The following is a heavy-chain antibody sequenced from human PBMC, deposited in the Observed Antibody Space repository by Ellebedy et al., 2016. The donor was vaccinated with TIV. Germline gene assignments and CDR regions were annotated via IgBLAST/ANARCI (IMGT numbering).Heavy chain of an antibody. Sequence: GGSLRLXXAASGFDFDDHAMHWVRQAPGKGLEWVSGISWNSFDINYADSVRGRFTTSRDNAKNSLYLQMDSLRTEDTALYYCAKLGCSNGICYQLDSWGQGTLVIVSS. CDR2: ISWNSFDI. D-gene: IGHD2-8*01. V-gene: IGHV3-9*01. CDR1: GFDFDDHA. CDR3: AKLGCSNGICYQLDS. J-gene: IGHJ4*02.